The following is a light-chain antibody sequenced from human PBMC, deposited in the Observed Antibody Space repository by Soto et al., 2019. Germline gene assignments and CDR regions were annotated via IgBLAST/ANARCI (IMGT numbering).Light chain of an antibody. J-gene: IGLJ1*01. CDR1: SSNIGAYYD. CDR2: GNN. V-gene: IGLV1-40*01. CDR3: QSYDSTLSARYV. Sequence: QSVLTQPPSVSGAPGQRVTISCTGSSSNIGAYYDVHWYQHRPGTAPKLLIFGNNNRPSGVPDRFSGSKSGTSASLAIAGLQAEDEGDYYCQSYDSTLSARYVFGTGTKLTVL.